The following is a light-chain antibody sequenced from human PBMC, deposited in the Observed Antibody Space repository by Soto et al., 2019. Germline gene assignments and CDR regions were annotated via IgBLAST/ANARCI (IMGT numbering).Light chain of an antibody. CDR3: QQYVTSPPGT. CDR2: GAS. V-gene: IGKV3-20*01. Sequence: IVCTQSPGTLSLSPGERATLSCRASQSVSSSYLAWYQQKPGQAPRLLIYGASSRATGIPDRFSGSGSGTDFTLTISRLEPGDFAVYYCQQYVTSPPGTFGQGIKVDIK. J-gene: IGKJ1*01. CDR1: QSVSSSY.